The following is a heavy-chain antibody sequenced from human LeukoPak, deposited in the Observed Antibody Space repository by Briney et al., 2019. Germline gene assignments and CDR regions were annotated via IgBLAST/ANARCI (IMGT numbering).Heavy chain of an antibody. CDR3: AKEGYCSSTSCSYFDY. CDR1: GFTVSNNY. J-gene: IGHJ4*02. Sequence: GGSLRLSCAASGFTVSNNYMSWVRQAPGKGLEWVSAISGSGGSTYYADSVKGRFTISRDNSKNTLYLQMNSLRAEDTAVYYCAKEGYCSSTSCSYFDYWGQGTLVTVSS. V-gene: IGHV3-23*01. D-gene: IGHD2-2*01. CDR2: ISGSGGST.